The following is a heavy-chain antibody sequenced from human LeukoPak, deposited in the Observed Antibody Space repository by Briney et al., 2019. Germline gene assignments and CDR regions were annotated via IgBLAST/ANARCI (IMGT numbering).Heavy chain of an antibody. D-gene: IGHD3-10*01. Sequence: GGSLRLSCAASGFTFSSYAMHWVRQAPGKGLEWVAVISYDGSNKYYADSVKGRFTISRDNSKNTLYLQMNSLRAEDTAVYYCAKNGVFYYGSGSYYNLYYFDYWGQGTLVTVSS. CDR2: ISYDGSNK. CDR1: GFTFSSYA. J-gene: IGHJ4*02. CDR3: AKNGVFYYGSGSYYNLYYFDY. V-gene: IGHV3-30-3*02.